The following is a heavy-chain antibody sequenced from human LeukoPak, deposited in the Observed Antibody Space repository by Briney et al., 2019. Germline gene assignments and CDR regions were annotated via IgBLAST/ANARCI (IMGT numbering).Heavy chain of an antibody. CDR2: IYSGGSP. V-gene: IGHV3-66*04. J-gene: IGHJ6*02. CDR1: GFTVSSNY. CDR3: ARRAPGRGLDV. Sequence: PGGSLRLSCAASGFTVSSNYMSWVRQAPGKGLEWVSVIYSGGSPCYADSVKGRFTISRDNSKNTLYLQMNSLRAEDTAVYYCARRAPGRGLDVWGQGTTVTVSS.